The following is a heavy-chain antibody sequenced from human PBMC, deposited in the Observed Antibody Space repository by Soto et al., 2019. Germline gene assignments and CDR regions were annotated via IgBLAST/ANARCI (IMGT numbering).Heavy chain of an antibody. CDR2: INHSGSA. D-gene: IGHD3-22*01. V-gene: IGHV4-34*01. CDR1: IGSFNPYY. CDR3: ASGQRIGTITTWVDY. Sequence: SETLCLTCAVYIGSFNPYYWTWIRQPPGKGLEWIGEINHSGSANYNPSLKSRVTISADTSKNQFSLKLSSVTAADTAAYYCASGQRIGTITTWVDYWGQGTLVTVS. J-gene: IGHJ4*02.